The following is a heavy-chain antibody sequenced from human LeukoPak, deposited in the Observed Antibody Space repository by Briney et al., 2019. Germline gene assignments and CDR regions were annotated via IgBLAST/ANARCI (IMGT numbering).Heavy chain of an antibody. CDR2: ISAYNGNT. CDR3: ASGYYYDSSGYAPDY. CDR1: GYTFTSYG. J-gene: IGHJ4*02. D-gene: IGHD3-22*01. Sequence: GASVKVSCKASGYTFTSYGISWVRQAPGQGLEWMGWISAYNGNTNYAQKLQGRVTMTTDTSTSTAYMELRSLRSDDTAVYYCASGYYYDSSGYAPDYWGQGTLVTVSS. V-gene: IGHV1-18*01.